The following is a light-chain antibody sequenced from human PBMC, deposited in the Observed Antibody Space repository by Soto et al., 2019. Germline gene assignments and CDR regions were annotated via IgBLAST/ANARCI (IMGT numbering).Light chain of an antibody. CDR1: QSVSSN. J-gene: IGKJ4*01. V-gene: IGKV3-15*01. CDR2: GAS. Sequence: EIVMTQSPASPSVSPGESATLSCRATQSVSSNLAWHQQKPGQAPRLLIYGASTRATGIPARFSGSGSGTEFTLTISSLQSEDFAVYYCQQYNNWPLTFGGGTKVEIK. CDR3: QQYNNWPLT.